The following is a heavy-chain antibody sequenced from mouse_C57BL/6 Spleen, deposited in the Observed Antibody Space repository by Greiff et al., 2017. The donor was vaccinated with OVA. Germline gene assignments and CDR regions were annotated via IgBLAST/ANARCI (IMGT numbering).Heavy chain of an antibody. D-gene: IGHD2-3*01. CDR2: ISDGGSYT. CDR3: ARDGYYVGDY. J-gene: IGHJ4*01. CDR1: GFTFSSYA. Sequence: EVKLMESGGGLVKPGGSLKLSCAASGFTFSSYAMSWVRQTPEKRLEWVATISDGGSYTYYPDNVKGRFTISRDNAKNNLYLQMSHLKSEDTAMYYCARDGYYVGDYWGQGTSVTVSS. V-gene: IGHV5-4*01.